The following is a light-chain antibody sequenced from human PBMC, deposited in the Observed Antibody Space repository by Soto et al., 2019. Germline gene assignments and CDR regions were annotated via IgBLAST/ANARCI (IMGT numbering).Light chain of an antibody. CDR2: EVS. J-gene: IGLJ2*01. Sequence: QSALTQPPSASGSPGQSVTISCTGTSSDIGTYKYVSWYQHHPGKAPKLMIYEVSKRPSGVPDRFSGSKSGNTASLTVSGLLTEDEVDYYCSSYAGRNNVVFGGGTKLTVL. CDR1: SSDIGTYKY. V-gene: IGLV2-8*01. CDR3: SSYAGRNNVV.